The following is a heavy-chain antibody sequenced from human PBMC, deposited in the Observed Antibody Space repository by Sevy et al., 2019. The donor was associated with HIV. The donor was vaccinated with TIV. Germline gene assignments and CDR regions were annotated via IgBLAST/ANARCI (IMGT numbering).Heavy chain of an antibody. CDR1: GGSISSYY. J-gene: IGHJ5*02. CDR2: IYYGGST. D-gene: IGHD2-15*01. CDR3: ARDFGGGSCHALFAGFDP. V-gene: IGHV4-59*01. Sequence: SETLSLTCTVSGGSISSYYWSWIRQPPGKGLEWIGYIYYGGSTNYNPSLKSRVTISVDTSKNQCSLKLSSVTAADTAVDYCARDFGGGSCHALFAGFDPWGQGTLVTVSS.